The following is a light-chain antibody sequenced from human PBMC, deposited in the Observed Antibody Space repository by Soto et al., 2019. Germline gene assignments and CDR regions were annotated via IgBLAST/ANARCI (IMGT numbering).Light chain of an antibody. CDR2: EVS. Sequence: QSALTQPPSASGSPGQSVTISCTGTSSDVGGYNYVSWYQQHPGKAPKLMIYEVSKRPSGVPDRFSGSKSGNTASLTVSGLQAEDEADYYCSSYPATFGGGTKLTVL. J-gene: IGLJ2*01. CDR1: SSDVGGYNY. V-gene: IGLV2-8*01. CDR3: SSYPAT.